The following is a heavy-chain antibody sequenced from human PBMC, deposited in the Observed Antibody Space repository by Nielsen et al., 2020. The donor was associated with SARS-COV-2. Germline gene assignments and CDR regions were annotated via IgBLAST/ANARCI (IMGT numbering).Heavy chain of an antibody. Sequence: GSLRLSCTVSGGSVSSGSYYWSWIRQPPGKGLEWIGYIYYSGSTNYNPSLKSRVTISVDTSKNQFSLKLSSVTAADTAVYYCARVGGYSGYDFYYYYYGMDVWGQGTTVTVS. CDR3: ARVGGYSGYDFYYYYYGMDV. V-gene: IGHV4-61*01. CDR2: IYYSGST. D-gene: IGHD5-12*01. J-gene: IGHJ6*02. CDR1: GGSVSSGSYY.